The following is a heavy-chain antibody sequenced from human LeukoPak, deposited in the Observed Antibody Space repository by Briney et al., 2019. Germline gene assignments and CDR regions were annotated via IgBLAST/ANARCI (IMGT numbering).Heavy chain of an antibody. CDR2: IYYSGST. Sequence: SQTLSLTCTVSGGSISSGDYYWRWIRQPPGKGLEWIGYIYYSGSTYYNPSLKSRVTISVDTSKNQFSLKLSSVTAADTAVYYCARGVRYYDSSGYPDYWGQGTLVTVSS. CDR3: ARGVRYYDSSGYPDY. CDR1: GGSISSGDYY. J-gene: IGHJ4*02. V-gene: IGHV4-30-4*01. D-gene: IGHD3-22*01.